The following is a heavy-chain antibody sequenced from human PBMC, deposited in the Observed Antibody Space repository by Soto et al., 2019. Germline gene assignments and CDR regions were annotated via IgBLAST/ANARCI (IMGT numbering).Heavy chain of an antibody. Sequence: PRGSLRLSCAASGLTVSGHWMTWVRQAPGKGLEWVANIKQDGSEKYYVDSVKGRFTISRDNAKNSVFLQMNSLTVEDTAMYYCASRVPDVAYYGVFDYWSQGTLVTVSS. J-gene: IGHJ4*02. CDR1: GLTVSGHW. V-gene: IGHV3-7*03. CDR3: ASRVPDVAYYGVFDY. D-gene: IGHD3-3*01. CDR2: IKQDGSEK.